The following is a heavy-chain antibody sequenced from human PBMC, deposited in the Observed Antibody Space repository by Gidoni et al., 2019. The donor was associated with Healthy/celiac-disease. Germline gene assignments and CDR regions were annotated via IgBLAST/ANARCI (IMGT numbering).Heavy chain of an antibody. J-gene: IGHJ4*02. V-gene: IGHV3-48*03. CDR3: ARDRGVDCSGGSCYRGFDY. CDR1: GFTFSSYE. CDR2: ISSSGSTI. Sequence: EVQLVESGGGLVQPGGSLRLSCAASGFTFSSYEMNWVRPAPGKGLEWVSYISSSGSTIYYADSVKGRFTISRDNAKNSLYLQMNSLRAEDTAVYYCARDRGVDCSGGSCYRGFDYWGQGTLVTVSS. D-gene: IGHD2-15*01.